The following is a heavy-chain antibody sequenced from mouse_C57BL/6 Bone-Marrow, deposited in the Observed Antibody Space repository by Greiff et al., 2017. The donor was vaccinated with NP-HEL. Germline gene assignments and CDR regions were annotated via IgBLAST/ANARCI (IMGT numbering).Heavy chain of an antibody. CDR3: AQGGLLDY. CDR2: IWSGGST. Sequence: VQVVESGPGLVQPSQSLSITCTVSGFSLTSYGVHWVRQSPGKGLEWLGVIWSGGSTVYNAAFISRLSISKDNSKSQVFFKMNSLQADDTAIYYCAQGGLLDYWGQGTTLTVSS. D-gene: IGHD3-1*01. CDR1: GFSLTSYG. V-gene: IGHV2-2*01. J-gene: IGHJ2*01.